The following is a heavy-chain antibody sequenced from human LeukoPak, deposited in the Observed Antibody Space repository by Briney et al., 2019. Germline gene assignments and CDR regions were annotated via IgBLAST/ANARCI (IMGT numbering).Heavy chain of an antibody. CDR2: ISAYNGNT. D-gene: IGHD3-10*01. Sequence: SVKVSCKASGYTFTSYGISWVRQAPGQGLEWMGWISAYNGNTNYAQKLQGRVTMTTDTSTSTAYMELRSLRSDDTAVYYCARFEQDYYGSGSYYRVSNWFDPWGQGTLVTVSS. V-gene: IGHV1-18*01. CDR1: GYTFTSYG. CDR3: ARFEQDYYGSGSYYRVSNWFDP. J-gene: IGHJ5*02.